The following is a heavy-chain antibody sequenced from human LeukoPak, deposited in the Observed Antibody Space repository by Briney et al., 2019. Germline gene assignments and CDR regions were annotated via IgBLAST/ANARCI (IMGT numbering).Heavy chain of an antibody. J-gene: IGHJ6*03. CDR1: GYTFTGYY. V-gene: IGHV1-2*02. CDR3: ARDLAYCGGDCYYYYYMDV. CDR2: INPNSGGT. Sequence: ASVKVSCKASGYTFTGYYMHWVRQAPGQGLEWMGWINPNSGGTNYAQKFQGRVTMTRDTSISTAYMELRRLRSDDTAVYYCARDLAYCGGDCYYYYYMDVWGKGTTVTVSS. D-gene: IGHD2-21*02.